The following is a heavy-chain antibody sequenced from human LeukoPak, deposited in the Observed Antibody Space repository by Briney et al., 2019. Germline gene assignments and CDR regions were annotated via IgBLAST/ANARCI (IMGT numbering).Heavy chain of an antibody. V-gene: IGHV3-30*02. CDR3: AKPAGRAPPAIFDY. Sequence: PGGSLRLSCAASGFTFSSYGMHWVRQAPGKGLEWVAFIRYDGSNKYYADSVKGRFTISRDNSKNTLYLQMNSLRAEDTAVYYCAKPAGRAPPAIFDYWGQGTLVTVSS. D-gene: IGHD3-9*01. J-gene: IGHJ4*02. CDR2: IRYDGSNK. CDR1: GFTFSSYG.